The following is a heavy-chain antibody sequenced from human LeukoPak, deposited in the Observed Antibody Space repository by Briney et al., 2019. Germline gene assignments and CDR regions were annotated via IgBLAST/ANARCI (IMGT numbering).Heavy chain of an antibody. V-gene: IGHV3-53*01. CDR1: GFTVSINY. CDR3: ARDLTMVRGVLGV. D-gene: IGHD3-10*01. CDR2: IYSGGST. J-gene: IGHJ6*04. Sequence: GGSLRLSCAASGFTVSINYMSWVRQAPGKGLEWVSVIYSGGSTYYADSVKGRFTISRDNSKNTLYLQMNSLRAEDTAVYYCARDLTMVRGVLGVWGKGTTVTVSS.